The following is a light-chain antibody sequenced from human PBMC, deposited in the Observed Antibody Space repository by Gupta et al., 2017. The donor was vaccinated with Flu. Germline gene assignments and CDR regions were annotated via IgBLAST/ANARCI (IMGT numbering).Light chain of an antibody. V-gene: IGKV1-9*01. CDR3: QQRHNYPPHT. CDR1: QEINIF. CDR2: TAS. Sequence: SLLSASVGDRGTITCRASQEINIFLAWYQQKPGKAPKHLIYTASTWQSGVPSRFSGSGSGTEFTLTISSLQHEDFAAYYCQQRHNYPPHTFGGGTKVDVK. J-gene: IGKJ4*01.